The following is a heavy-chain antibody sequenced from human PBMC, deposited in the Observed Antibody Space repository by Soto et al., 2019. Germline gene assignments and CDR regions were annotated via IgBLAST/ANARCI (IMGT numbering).Heavy chain of an antibody. Sequence: PGGSLRLSCAASGFTFSSYGMYWVRQAPGKGLEWVAAISYDGSIKDYADSVKGRFTISRDNAKSTLSLQMNSLRAEDTAVYFCAKGRYYGSGSSADYGMDVWGQGTTVTVSS. CDR1: GFTFSSYG. D-gene: IGHD3-10*01. J-gene: IGHJ6*02. V-gene: IGHV3-30*18. CDR3: AKGRYYGSGSSADYGMDV. CDR2: ISYDGSIK.